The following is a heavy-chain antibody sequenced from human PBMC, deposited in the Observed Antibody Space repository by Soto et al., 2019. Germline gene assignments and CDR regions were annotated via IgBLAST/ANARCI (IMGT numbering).Heavy chain of an antibody. J-gene: IGHJ4*02. D-gene: IGHD5-12*01. Sequence: PAETLSLTCTVSGGAISSGGYYFICIRQHPGKGLEWIGYIYYSGSTYYNPSLKSRVTISVDTSKNQFSLKLSSVTAADTAVYYCARVKKKGVATTNFDYWGQGTLVTVSS. V-gene: IGHV4-31*03. CDR1: GGAISSGGYY. CDR2: IYYSGST. CDR3: ARVKKKGVATTNFDY.